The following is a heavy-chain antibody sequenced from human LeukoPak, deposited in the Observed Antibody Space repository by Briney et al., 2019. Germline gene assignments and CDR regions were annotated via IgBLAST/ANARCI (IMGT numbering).Heavy chain of an antibody. Sequence: GESLKISCKGSGYSFTNYWIGWVRQMPGRGLEWMGIIYPGDSDTRYSPSFQGQVTISADKSINTAYLQWSSLKASDTALYYCARQEYCSGGSCYTWFDSWGQGTLVTVSS. D-gene: IGHD2-15*01. V-gene: IGHV5-51*01. CDR3: ARQEYCSGGSCYTWFDS. J-gene: IGHJ5*01. CDR2: IYPGDSDT. CDR1: GYSFTNYW.